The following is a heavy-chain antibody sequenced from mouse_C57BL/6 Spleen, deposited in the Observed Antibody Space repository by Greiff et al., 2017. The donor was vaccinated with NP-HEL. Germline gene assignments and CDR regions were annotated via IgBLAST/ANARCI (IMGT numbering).Heavy chain of an antibody. CDR3: TRMRYYGSSSGFAY. V-gene: IGHV1-82*01. D-gene: IGHD1-1*01. Sequence: VQLQQSGPELVKPGASVKISCKASGYAFSSSWMNWVKQRPGKGLEWIGRIYPGDGDTNYNGKFKGKATLTADKSSSTAYMQLSSLTSEDSAVDFWTRMRYYGSSSGFAYWGQGTLVTVSA. CDR1: GYAFSSSW. J-gene: IGHJ3*01. CDR2: IYPGDGDT.